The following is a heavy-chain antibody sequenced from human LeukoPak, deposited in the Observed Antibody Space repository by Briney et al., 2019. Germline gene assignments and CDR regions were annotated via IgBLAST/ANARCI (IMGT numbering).Heavy chain of an antibody. CDR2: ISSSDIM. CDR3: ARDYYDSSAWGY. D-gene: IGHD3-22*01. Sequence: GGSLRLSCAASGFTFSTYSMNWVRQAPGEGLEWISYISSSDIMHYADSVRGRFTIPRDNAKNSLYLQMNSLRAEDTAVYYCARDYYDSSAWGYWGQGTLVTVSS. J-gene: IGHJ4*02. V-gene: IGHV3-48*04. CDR1: GFTFSTYS.